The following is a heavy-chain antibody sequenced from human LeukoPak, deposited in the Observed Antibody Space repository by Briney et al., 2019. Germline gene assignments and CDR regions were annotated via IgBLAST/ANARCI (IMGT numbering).Heavy chain of an antibody. CDR2: VKQDGSEK. V-gene: IGHV3-7*01. D-gene: IGHD2-2*01. CDR1: GFTFSTYW. J-gene: IGHJ3*02. CDR3: ARDRYSVVVPAAGAFDI. Sequence: PGGSLRLSCAASGFTFSTYWMSWVRQAPGKGLEWLANVKQDGSEKYYVDSVKGRFTISRDNAKNSLYLQMNSLRAEDTAVYYCARDRYSVVVPAAGAFDIWGQGTMVTVSS.